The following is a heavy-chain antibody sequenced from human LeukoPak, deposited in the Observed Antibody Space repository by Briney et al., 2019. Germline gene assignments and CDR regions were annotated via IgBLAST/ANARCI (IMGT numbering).Heavy chain of an antibody. J-gene: IGHJ4*02. CDR3: ARHTPDILTGYPTQNFDY. D-gene: IGHD3-9*01. CDR1: GGSFSGYY. CDR2: INHSGST. Sequence: PSETLSLTCAVYGGSFSGYYWSWIRQPPGKGLEWIGEINHSGSTNYNPSLKSRVTISVDTSKNQFSLKLSSVTAADTAVYYCARHTPDILTGYPTQNFDYWGQGTLVTVSS. V-gene: IGHV4-34*01.